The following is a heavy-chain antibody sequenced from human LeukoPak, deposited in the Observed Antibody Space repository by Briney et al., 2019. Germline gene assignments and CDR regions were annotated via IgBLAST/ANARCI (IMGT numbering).Heavy chain of an antibody. CDR2: ISYSGYT. CDR3: ASGRNDHGGMFFDS. CDR1: GASIRSYY. D-gene: IGHD4-23*01. V-gene: IGHV4-59*07. Sequence: SDTLSLTCTVSGASIRSYYLSWIRQAPGKGLEWVGLISYSGYTSYSPSLKSRVAISVDTPKSQFSLRLTPMTAADTAIYYCASGRNDHGGMFFDSWAQGTLVTVSS. J-gene: IGHJ4*02.